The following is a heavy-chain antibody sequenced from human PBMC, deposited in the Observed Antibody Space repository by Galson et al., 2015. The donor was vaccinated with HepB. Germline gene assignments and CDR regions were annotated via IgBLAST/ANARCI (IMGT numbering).Heavy chain of an antibody. CDR1: GYTFTSNA. CDR2: INAGDGNT. J-gene: IGHJ6*02. D-gene: IGHD3-10*02. Sequence: SVTVSCKASGYTFTSNAMHWVRQAPGQRLEWLGWINAGDGNTKYSQKFQGRVTITRDTSANTAYMELSSLRSEDTAVYYCAKRSPCCGMDVWGQGTTVTVSS. V-gene: IGHV1-3*01. CDR3: AKRSPCCGMDV.